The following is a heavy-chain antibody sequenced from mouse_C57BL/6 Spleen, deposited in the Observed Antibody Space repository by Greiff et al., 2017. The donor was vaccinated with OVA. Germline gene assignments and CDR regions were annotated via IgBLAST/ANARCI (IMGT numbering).Heavy chain of an antibody. CDR1: GYSITSGYY. D-gene: IGHD2-3*01. J-gene: IGHJ4*01. CDR2: ISYDGSN. V-gene: IGHV3-6*01. Sequence: EVQLQESGPGLVKPSQSLSLTCSVTGYSITSGYYWNWIRQFPGNKLEWMGYISYDGSNNYNPSLKNRITITRYTSKNQFFLKLNSVTTEDTATYYCARVEAYDGYSYYAMDYWGQGTSVTVSS. CDR3: ARVEAYDGYSYYAMDY.